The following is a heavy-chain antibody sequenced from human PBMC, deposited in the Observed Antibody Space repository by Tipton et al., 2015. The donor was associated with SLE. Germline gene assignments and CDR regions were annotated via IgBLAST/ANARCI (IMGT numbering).Heavy chain of an antibody. CDR3: ATESGHYDFWSGYYTHYYYMDV. Sequence: TLSLTCAVSGGSISSGRYSWNWIRQPPGKGLEWIGEINHSGSTNYNPSLKSRVTISVDTSKNQFSLKLSSVTAADTAVYYCATESGHYDFWSGYYTHYYYMDVWGKGTTVTVSS. J-gene: IGHJ6*03. D-gene: IGHD3-3*01. CDR1: GGSISSGRYS. V-gene: IGHV4-30-2*01. CDR2: INHSGST.